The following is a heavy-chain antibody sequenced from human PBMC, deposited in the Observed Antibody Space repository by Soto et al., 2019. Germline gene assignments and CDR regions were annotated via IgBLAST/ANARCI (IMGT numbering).Heavy chain of an antibody. Sequence: QVQLQESGPGLVKPSGTLSLTCAVSGGSISSSNWWSWVRQPPGKGLEWIGEIYHSGSTNYNPSLKSRVTXSXXESPNQCSLTLRSVTAADTAVYYCARGEGSGWYHYWGQGTLVTVSS. CDR1: GGSISSSNW. V-gene: IGHV4-4*02. D-gene: IGHD6-19*01. J-gene: IGHJ4*02. CDR2: IYHSGST. CDR3: ARGEGSGWYHY.